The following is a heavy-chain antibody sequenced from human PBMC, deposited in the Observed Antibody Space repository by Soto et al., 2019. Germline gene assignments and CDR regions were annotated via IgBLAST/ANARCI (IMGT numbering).Heavy chain of an antibody. CDR2: IIPILDVA. CDR1: GGDFLSYT. CDR3: AQMWFGELWHGMDV. Sequence: QLVQSGAEVKRPGSSVKVSCKASGGDFLSYTISWVRQVPGQGPEWMGTIIPILDVAKNAQKFQGRVAITADKATSIVYMELRSLSSDDTAVYYCAQMWFGELWHGMDVWGQGTTITVSS. J-gene: IGHJ6*02. D-gene: IGHD3-10*01. V-gene: IGHV1-69*02.